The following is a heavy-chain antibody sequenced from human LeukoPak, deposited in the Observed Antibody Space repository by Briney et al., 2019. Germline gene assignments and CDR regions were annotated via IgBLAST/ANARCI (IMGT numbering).Heavy chain of an antibody. J-gene: IGHJ4*02. CDR2: ISGSGGSI. D-gene: IGHD1-26*01. CDR3: ANKYSGSPVNY. CDR1: GFTFSSYG. Sequence: GGSLRLSCAASGFTFSSYGMSWVRQAPGKGLEWVSAISGSGGSIYYADSVKGRFTISRDNSKNTLYLQMNSLRAEDTAVYYCANKYSGSPVNYWGQGTLVTVSS. V-gene: IGHV3-23*01.